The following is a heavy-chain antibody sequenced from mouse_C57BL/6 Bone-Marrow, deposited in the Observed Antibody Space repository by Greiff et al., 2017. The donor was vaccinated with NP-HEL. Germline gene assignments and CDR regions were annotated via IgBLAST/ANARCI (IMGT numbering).Heavy chain of an antibody. Sequence: VKLVESGPGLVAPSQSLSITCTVSGFSLTSYAISWVRQPPGQGLAWLGVIWPGGGTNYNSALKCRRSISKDNSKSQVFLKMSSLQTDDTARYYCARNCFYAMDYGGQGTSVTVSS. CDR3: ARNCFYAMDY. V-gene: IGHV2-9-1*01. CDR2: IWPGGGT. CDR1: GFSLTSYA. J-gene: IGHJ4*01.